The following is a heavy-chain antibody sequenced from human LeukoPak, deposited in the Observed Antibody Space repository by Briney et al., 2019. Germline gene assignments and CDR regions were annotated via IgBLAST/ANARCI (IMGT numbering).Heavy chain of an antibody. D-gene: IGHD6-13*01. V-gene: IGHV1-8*01. CDR2: INPNSGRT. CDR1: GYTFTSSD. J-gene: IGHJ4*02. Sequence: ASVKVSCKTSGYTFTSSDINWVRQAAGQGLERMGWINPNSGRTGYAQKFQGRVTITADTSIRTAYMELRSLRFDDTAVYYCARGRSGLAAAGTYDYWGQGTLITVSS. CDR3: ARGRSGLAAAGTYDY.